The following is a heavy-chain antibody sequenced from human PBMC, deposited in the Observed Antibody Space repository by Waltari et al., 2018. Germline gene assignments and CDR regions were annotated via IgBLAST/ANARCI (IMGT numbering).Heavy chain of an antibody. D-gene: IGHD3-22*01. CDR2: IYYSGST. V-gene: IGHV4-39*07. Sequence: QLQLQESGPGLVKPSETLSRTCTVSGGSISSSSYYWGGIRQPPGKGLEWIGSIYYSGSTYYNPSLKSRVTISVDTSKNQFSLKLSSVTAADTAVYYCARGYYDSSGYFQHWGQGTLVTVSS. CDR3: ARGYYDSSGYFQH. J-gene: IGHJ1*01. CDR1: GGSISSSSYY.